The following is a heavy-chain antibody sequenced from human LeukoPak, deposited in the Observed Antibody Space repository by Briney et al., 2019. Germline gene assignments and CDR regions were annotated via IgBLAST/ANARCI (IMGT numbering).Heavy chain of an antibody. CDR1: GFTFSSYS. D-gene: IGHD4-17*01. CDR3: ARVRAVTTFRDAFDI. Sequence: PGGSLRLSCAASGFTFSSYSMNWVRQAPGKGLEWVSYISSSSSTIYYADSVKGGFTISRDNAKNSLYLQMNSLTDEDTAVYYCARVRAVTTFRDAFDIWGQGTMVTVSS. J-gene: IGHJ3*02. V-gene: IGHV3-48*02. CDR2: ISSSSSTI.